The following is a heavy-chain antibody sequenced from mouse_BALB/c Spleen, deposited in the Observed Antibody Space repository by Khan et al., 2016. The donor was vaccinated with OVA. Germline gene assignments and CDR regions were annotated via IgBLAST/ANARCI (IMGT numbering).Heavy chain of an antibody. Sequence: EVQLQQSGPEPVRPGASVKISCKASGYSFTDYMMYWVKQSHGKSLEWIGNINPYYGSSNYNLKFTDKATLTVDRSSSTAYMQLNSLKYEDSAVYCCARAGWLQGLLAYWGQGTLVTVSA. D-gene: IGHD2-2*01. V-gene: IGHV1-39*01. CDR1: GYSFTDYM. CDR2: INPYYGSS. CDR3: ARAGWLQGLLAY. J-gene: IGHJ3*01.